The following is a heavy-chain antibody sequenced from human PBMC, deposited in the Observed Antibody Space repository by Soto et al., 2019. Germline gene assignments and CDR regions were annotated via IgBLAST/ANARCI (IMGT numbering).Heavy chain of an antibody. D-gene: IGHD3-3*01. CDR2: ISGSGGST. V-gene: IGHV3-23*01. CDR3: AMQSTYYDFWSGYYPYYFDY. CDR1: GFTFSSYA. Sequence: LRLSCAASGFTFSSYAMSWVRQAPGKGLEWVSAISGSGGSTYYADSVKGRFTIFRDNSKNTLYLQMNSLRAEDTAVYYCAMQSTYYDFWSGYYPYYFDYWGQGTLVTVSS. J-gene: IGHJ4*02.